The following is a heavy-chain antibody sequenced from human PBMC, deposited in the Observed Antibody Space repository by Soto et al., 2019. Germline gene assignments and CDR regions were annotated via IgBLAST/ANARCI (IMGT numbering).Heavy chain of an antibody. Sequence: QVQLVQSGAEVKKPGSSVKVSCKASGCTFSSYAISWVRQAPGQGLEWMGGIIHVLDTANYAQKFQGRVTITADESTSTAYLELSSLRSEDTAVYYCARYRMSNYYYGMAVWGKVPTVTVSS. CDR3: ARYRMSNYYYGMAV. V-gene: IGHV1-69*01. CDR1: GCTFSSYA. D-gene: IGHD6-6*01. CDR2: IIHVLDTA. J-gene: IGHJ6*04.